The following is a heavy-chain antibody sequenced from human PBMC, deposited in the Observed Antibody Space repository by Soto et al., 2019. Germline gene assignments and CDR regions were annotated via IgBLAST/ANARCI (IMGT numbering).Heavy chain of an antibody. V-gene: IGHV4-34*01. CDR1: GGSFIGYY. CDR2: INHSGST. D-gene: IGHD6-13*01. CDR3: ARGRFRAAAAAPFDY. J-gene: IGHJ4*02. Sequence: SVTLSLTCAVYGGSFIGYYWSWIRQPPGKGLEWIGEINHSGSTNYNPSLKSRVTISVDTSKNQFSLKLSSVTAADTAVYYCARGRFRAAAAAPFDYWGQGTLVTVS.